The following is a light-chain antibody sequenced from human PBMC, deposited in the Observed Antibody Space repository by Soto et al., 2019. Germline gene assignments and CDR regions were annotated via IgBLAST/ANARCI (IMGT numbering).Light chain of an antibody. V-gene: IGKV3-15*01. Sequence: IVMTQSPATLSVSPGERATLSCRASQSVSSNLAWYQQKPGRAPSLLIYGASTRATGIPARFSGSGSGTEFTLTISSLQSEDFAVYSCQQYNNWPLTFGGGTKVDIK. CDR2: GAS. J-gene: IGKJ4*01. CDR3: QQYNNWPLT. CDR1: QSVSSN.